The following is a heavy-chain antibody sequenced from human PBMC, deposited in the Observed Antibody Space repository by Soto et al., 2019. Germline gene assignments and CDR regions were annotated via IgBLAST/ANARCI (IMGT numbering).Heavy chain of an antibody. D-gene: IGHD2-15*01. CDR1: GGSISSSSYY. CDR2: IYYSGST. V-gene: IGHV4-39*01. CDR3: AKDCSGGSCYWQPL. Sequence: SETLSLTCTVSGGSISSSSYYWGWIRQPPGKGLEWIGSIYYSGSTYYNPSLKSRVTISVDTSKNQFSLKLSSVTAADTAVYYCAKDCSGGSCYWQPLWGQGTLVTVS. J-gene: IGHJ4*02.